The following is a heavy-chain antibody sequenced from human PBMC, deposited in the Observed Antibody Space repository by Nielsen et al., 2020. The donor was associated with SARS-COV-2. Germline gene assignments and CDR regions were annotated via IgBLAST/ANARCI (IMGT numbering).Heavy chain of an antibody. J-gene: IGHJ3*02. CDR3: ARDRLTMVRGVEDDAFDI. V-gene: IGHV1-69*04. CDR1: GGTFSSYA. D-gene: IGHD3-10*01. CDR2: IIPILGIA. Sequence: SVKVSCKASGGTFSSYAISWVRQAPGQGLEWMGRIIPILGIANYAQKFQGRVTITADKSTSTAYMELSSLRSEDTAVYYCARDRLTMVRGVEDDAFDIGGQGTMVTVSA.